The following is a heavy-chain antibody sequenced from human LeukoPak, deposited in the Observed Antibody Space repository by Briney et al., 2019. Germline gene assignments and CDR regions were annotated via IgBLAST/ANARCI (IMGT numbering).Heavy chain of an antibody. CDR1: GFTFSTYA. CDR3: AKDKSVVTTNWFDP. J-gene: IGHJ5*02. V-gene: IGHV3-23*01. Sequence: GGSLRLSCAASGFTFSTYAMSWVRQAPGKGLEWVSAISGSGGSTYQSDSVKGRFTISRDNSKNTLYLQMNSLRAEDTAVYYCAKDKSVVTTNWFDPWGQGTLVTVSS. D-gene: IGHD2-21*02. CDR2: ISGSGGST.